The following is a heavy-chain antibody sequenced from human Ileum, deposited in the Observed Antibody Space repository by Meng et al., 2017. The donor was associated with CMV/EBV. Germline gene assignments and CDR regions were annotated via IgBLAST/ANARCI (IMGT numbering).Heavy chain of an antibody. CDR1: AFTFDVYS. Sequence: VHVVWSRCYCLQPWRSLTSSCSAVAFTFDVYSKHSVPYRPGKGQEWISIINSDATNTDYADSVRCLFTLSRDNTRNSLYLEMLSLRTEDTAFYFCARDVHWGQGTLVTVSS. D-gene: IGHD1-1*01. V-gene: IGHV3-43*01. CDR3: ARDVH. CDR2: INSDATNT. J-gene: IGHJ4*02.